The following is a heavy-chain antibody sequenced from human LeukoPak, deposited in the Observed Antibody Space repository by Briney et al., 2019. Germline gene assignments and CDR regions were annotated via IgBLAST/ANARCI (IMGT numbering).Heavy chain of an antibody. CDR1: GFTFSSYS. V-gene: IGHV3-21*04. CDR2: ISSSSSYI. J-gene: IGHJ4*02. D-gene: IGHD4-23*01. Sequence: GGSLRLSCAASGFTFSSYSMNWVRQAPGKGLEWVSSISSSSSYIYYADSVKGRFTISRDNSKNTLYLQMNSLRAEDTAVYYCARDMYGRNYFDFWGQGTLVTVSS. CDR3: ARDMYGRNYFDF.